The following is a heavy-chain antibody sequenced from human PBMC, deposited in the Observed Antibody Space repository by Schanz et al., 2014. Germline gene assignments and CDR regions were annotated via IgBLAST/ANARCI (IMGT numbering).Heavy chain of an antibody. J-gene: IGHJ4*02. CDR1: GASISSGGYS. D-gene: IGHD3-10*01. V-gene: IGHV4-30-2*06. Sequence: QVQLQESGPGLVKPSGTLSLTCAVSGASISSGGYSWNWIRQSPGKGLEWIGYIYYSGNTYYNPSLKSRVSISVARSKNQFSLRLDSVTAADTAVYYCALREKPYGPFASWGQGALXTVSS. CDR2: IYYSGNT. CDR3: ALREKPYGPFAS.